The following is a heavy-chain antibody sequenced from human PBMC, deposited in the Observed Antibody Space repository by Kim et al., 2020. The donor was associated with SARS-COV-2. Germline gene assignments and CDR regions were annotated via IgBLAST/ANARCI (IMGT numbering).Heavy chain of an antibody. CDR2: IYYSGST. CDR1: GGSISSYY. CDR3: ARSPRAGTTWGLWGDYYFDY. D-gene: IGHD1-7*01. J-gene: IGHJ4*02. Sequence: SETLSLTCTVSGGSISSYYWSWIRQPPGKGLEWIGYIYYSGSTNYNTSLKSRVTISVDTSKNQFSLKLSSVTAADTAVYYCARSPRAGTTWGLWGDYYFDYWGQGTLVTVSS. V-gene: IGHV4-59*13.